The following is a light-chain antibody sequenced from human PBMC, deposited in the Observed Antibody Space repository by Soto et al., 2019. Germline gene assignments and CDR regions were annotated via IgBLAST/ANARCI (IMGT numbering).Light chain of an antibody. CDR1: IRDVDAYDF. CDR2: EVI. CDR3: CSFAGSFYV. Sequence: LTQPGSVCGSPGQAVAISCTGTIRDVDAYDFVSWYQHHQGKAPKLIISEVIKRPAGVSHRFSGSKSGNTASLTISGLQAEDEADYFCCSFAGSFYVFGTGTKVTV. J-gene: IGLJ1*01. V-gene: IGLV2-11*01.